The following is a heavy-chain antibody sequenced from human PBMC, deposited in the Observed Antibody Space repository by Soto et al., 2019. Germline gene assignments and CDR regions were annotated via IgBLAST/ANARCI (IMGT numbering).Heavy chain of an antibody. CDR1: GDFVSSSRYY. J-gene: IGHJ6*02. CDR2: IYYTGDT. Sequence: SETLSLTCTVSGDFVSSSRYYWGWIRQPPGKGLEWIGSIYYTGDTFFNPSLKSRVTFSVDPSKNQFSLKLTSLTAADTAVYFCARHKELLLASLSYGMDLWGQGTKVTVSS. D-gene: IGHD3-22*01. CDR3: ARHKELLLASLSYGMDL. V-gene: IGHV4-39*01.